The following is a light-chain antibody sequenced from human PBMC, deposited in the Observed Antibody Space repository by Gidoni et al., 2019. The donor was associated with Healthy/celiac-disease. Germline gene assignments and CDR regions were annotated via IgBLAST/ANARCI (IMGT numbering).Light chain of an antibody. CDR3: QSYDSSLSCLV. V-gene: IGLV1-40*01. CDR1: SSNIGAGYD. CDR2: GNS. Sequence: HSVLTQPPSVSGAPGQRVTISCTGSSSNIGAGYDVHWYQQLPGTAHKLLIYGNSNRPSGVPDRFSGSKSGPSASLAITGLQAEDDADYYCQSYDSSLSCLVFGGGTKLTVL. J-gene: IGLJ3*02.